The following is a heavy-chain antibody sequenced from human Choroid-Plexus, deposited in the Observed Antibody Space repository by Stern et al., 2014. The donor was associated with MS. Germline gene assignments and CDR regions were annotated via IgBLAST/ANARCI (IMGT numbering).Heavy chain of an antibody. CDR1: GFTLGSCA. Sequence: QMQLVQSGGGVVQPGRPLRLSCVASGFTLGSCAMHWVRQAPGKGLEWAAGVSYDGSNKYYADSVKGRFTISRDNSQNTLYMQMSSLRPEDTAVYYCAKDRQYLTYFFDHWGQGSLVTVSS. V-gene: IGHV3-30*18. D-gene: IGHD2/OR15-2a*01. CDR3: AKDRQYLTYFFDH. CDR2: VSYDGSNK. J-gene: IGHJ5*02.